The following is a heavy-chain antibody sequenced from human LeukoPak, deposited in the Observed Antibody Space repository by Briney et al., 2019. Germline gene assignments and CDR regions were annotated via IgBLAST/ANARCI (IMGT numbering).Heavy chain of an antibody. CDR2: IYHSGST. Sequence: SETLSLTCAVSGGSISSGGYSWSWIRQPPGNGLEWIGYIYHSGSTYYNPSLKSRVTISVDRSKNQFSLKLSSVTAADTAVYYCAREVRRPGHSAFDIWGQGTMVTVSS. D-gene: IGHD3-10*01. J-gene: IGHJ3*02. V-gene: IGHV4-30-2*01. CDR1: GGSISSGGYS. CDR3: AREVRRPGHSAFDI.